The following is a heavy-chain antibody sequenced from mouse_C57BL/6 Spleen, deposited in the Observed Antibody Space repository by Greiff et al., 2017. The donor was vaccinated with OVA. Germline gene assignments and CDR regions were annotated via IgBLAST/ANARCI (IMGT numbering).Heavy chain of an antibody. Sequence: EVHLVESGPELVKPGASVKISCKASGYSFTDYNMNWVKQSYGKSLEWIGVINPNYGTTSYNQKFKGKATLTVDQSSSTAYMQLNSLTSEDSAVYYCAIYYDYHYAMDYWGQGTSVTVSS. CDR1: GYSFTDYN. D-gene: IGHD2-4*01. CDR3: AIYYDYHYAMDY. CDR2: INPNYGTT. J-gene: IGHJ4*01. V-gene: IGHV1-39*01.